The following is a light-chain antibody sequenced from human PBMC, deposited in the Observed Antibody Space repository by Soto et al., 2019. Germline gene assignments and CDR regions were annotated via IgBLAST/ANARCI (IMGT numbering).Light chain of an antibody. J-gene: IGLJ1*01. Sequence: QSALTQPASLSASPGQSIAISCSGTSSDVGAYDYVSWYQHHPGKAPKLIIYEVTYRPSGVSNRFSASKSGNTASLTISGLQVEDEADYYCSSYTRSRTYVFGTGTKVTVL. CDR2: EVT. V-gene: IGLV2-14*01. CDR1: SSDVGAYDY. CDR3: SSYTRSRTYV.